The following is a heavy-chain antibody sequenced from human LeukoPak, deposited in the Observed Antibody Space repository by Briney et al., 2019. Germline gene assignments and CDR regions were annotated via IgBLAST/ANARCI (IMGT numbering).Heavy chain of an antibody. D-gene: IGHD3-22*01. J-gene: IGHJ3*02. V-gene: IGHV4-34*01. CDR1: GGSFSGYY. Sequence: PSETLSLTCAVYGGSFSGYYWSWIRQPPGKGLEWIGGINHSGSTNYNPSLKSRVTISVDTSKNQFSLKLSSVTAADTAVYYCARGQVSITMIVVVINAFDIWGQGTMVTVSS. CDR3: ARGQVSITMIVVVINAFDI. CDR2: INHSGST.